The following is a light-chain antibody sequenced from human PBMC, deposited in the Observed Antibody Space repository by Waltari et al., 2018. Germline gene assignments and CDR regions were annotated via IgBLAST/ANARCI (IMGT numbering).Light chain of an antibody. CDR3: QSYDSSLTAWV. CDR2: RHT. Sequence: QSVLTQPPSVSGAPGQSVTISCTGSSSNIGAGYDVHWYQQLPGASPKLLTFRHTNRPSGVPDRFSGSKSGTSASLAITGLQAEDEADYSCQSYDSSLTAWVFGGGTRVTVL. J-gene: IGLJ3*02. V-gene: IGLV1-40*01. CDR1: SSNIGAGYD.